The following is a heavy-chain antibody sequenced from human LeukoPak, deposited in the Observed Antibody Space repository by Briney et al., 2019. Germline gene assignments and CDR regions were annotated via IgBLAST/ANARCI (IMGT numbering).Heavy chain of an antibody. V-gene: IGHV4-61*02. CDR3: AREDTDYGAGY. Sequence: SQTLSLTCTVSGGSISSPSYYWSWIRQSADKKLEWIGRIFSSGSTSFNPSLQSRVIISLDTSRNQFSLRLGSVTATDSAVYYCAREDTDYGAGYWGQGTLVTVSS. J-gene: IGHJ4*02. CDR1: GGSISSPSYY. CDR2: IFSSGST. D-gene: IGHD4-17*01.